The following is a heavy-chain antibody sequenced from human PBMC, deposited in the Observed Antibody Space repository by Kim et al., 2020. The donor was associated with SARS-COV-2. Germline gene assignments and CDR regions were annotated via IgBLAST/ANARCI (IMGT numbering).Heavy chain of an antibody. V-gene: IGHV3-11*06. Sequence: GGSLRLSCAASGFTVSDSYMSWIRQAPGKGLEWVSYISRGSNYTNYADSVKRRFTISRDNAKNSLDLQMNSLTAEDTAVYYCERGTGGTNGMDVWGQGTTVTLSS. CDR3: ERGTGGTNGMDV. CDR2: ISRGSNYT. CDR1: GFTVSDSY. J-gene: IGHJ6*02. D-gene: IGHD2-15*01.